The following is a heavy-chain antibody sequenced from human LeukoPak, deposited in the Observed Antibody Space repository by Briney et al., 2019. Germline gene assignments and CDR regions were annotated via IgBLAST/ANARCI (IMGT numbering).Heavy chain of an antibody. CDR3: ARAHSSGWYWVLGDY. Sequence: GSSVKVSCKASGGTFSSYAISWVRQAPGQGLEWMGRIIPILGIANYAQKFQGRVTITADKSTSTAYMELSSLRSEDTAVYYRARAHSSGWYWVLGDYWGQGTLVTVSS. CDR1: GGTFSSYA. V-gene: IGHV1-69*04. J-gene: IGHJ4*02. D-gene: IGHD6-19*01. CDR2: IIPILGIA.